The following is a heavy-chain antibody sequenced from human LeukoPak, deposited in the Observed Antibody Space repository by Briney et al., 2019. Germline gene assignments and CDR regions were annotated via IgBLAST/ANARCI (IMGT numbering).Heavy chain of an antibody. Sequence: SETLSLTCTVSGGSISSYYWSWIRQPPGKGLEWIGYIYYSGSTNYNPSLKSRVTISVDTSKNQFSLKLSSVTAAVTAVYYCARERDGYNWDAFDIWGQGTMVTVSS. CDR1: GGSISSYY. V-gene: IGHV4-59*01. J-gene: IGHJ3*02. CDR3: ARERDGYNWDAFDI. CDR2: IYYSGST. D-gene: IGHD5-24*01.